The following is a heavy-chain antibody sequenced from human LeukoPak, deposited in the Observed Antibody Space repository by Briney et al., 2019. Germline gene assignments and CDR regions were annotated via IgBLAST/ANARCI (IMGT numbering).Heavy chain of an antibody. CDR3: AAGGSSWFDY. D-gene: IGHD6-13*01. J-gene: IGHJ4*02. CDR2: ISAYNGNT. CDR1: GYTFTSYG. Sequence: ASVKVSCKASGYTFTSYGISWVRQAPGQGLEWMGWISAYNGNTNYAQKLQERVTITRDMSTSTAYMELSSLRSEDTAVYYCAAGGSSWFDYWGQGTLVTVSS. V-gene: IGHV1-18*04.